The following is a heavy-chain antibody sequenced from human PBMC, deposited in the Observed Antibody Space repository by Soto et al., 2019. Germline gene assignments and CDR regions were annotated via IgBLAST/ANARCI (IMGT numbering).Heavy chain of an antibody. D-gene: IGHD2-21*02. CDR2: IIPIFGTA. Sequence: GASVKVSCKASGGTFSSYAISWVRQAPGQGLEWMGGIIPIFGTANYAQKFQGRVTITADKSTSTAYMELSSLRSEDTAVYYCARLFGVTAVVTDAFNIWGQGTLVTVSS. J-gene: IGHJ3*02. CDR3: ARLFGVTAVVTDAFNI. CDR1: GGTFSSYA. V-gene: IGHV1-69*06.